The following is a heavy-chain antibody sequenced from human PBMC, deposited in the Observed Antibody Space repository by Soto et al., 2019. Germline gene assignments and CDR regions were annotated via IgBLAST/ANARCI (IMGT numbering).Heavy chain of an antibody. J-gene: IGHJ3*01. Sequence: QVQLQESGPGLVKPSGTLSLTCAVSGGSISSSHWWTWVRQSPGKGLEYIGAISHSGTPSSNPSLKTPVTLSGDKAKNPFSPTLTSVTGADTAVYYCARVVLTITRGAFDARGQGTLVIVST. V-gene: IGHV4-4*02. D-gene: IGHD3-9*01. CDR1: GGSISSSHW. CDR2: ISHSGTP. CDR3: ARVVLTITRGAFDA.